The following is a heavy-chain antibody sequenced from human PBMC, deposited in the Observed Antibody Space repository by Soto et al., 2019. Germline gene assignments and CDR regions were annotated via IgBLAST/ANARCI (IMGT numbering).Heavy chain of an antibody. CDR2: IYYSGST. V-gene: IGHV4-39*01. CDR3: ASPIMITFGGVPYAADY. J-gene: IGHJ4*02. D-gene: IGHD3-16*01. CDR1: GGSISSSSYY. Sequence: PSETLSLTCTVSGGSISSSSYYWGWIRQPPGKGLEWIGSIYYSGSTYYNPSLKSRVTISVDTSKNQFSLKLSSVTAADTAVYYCASPIMITFGGVPYAADYWGQGTLVTVSS.